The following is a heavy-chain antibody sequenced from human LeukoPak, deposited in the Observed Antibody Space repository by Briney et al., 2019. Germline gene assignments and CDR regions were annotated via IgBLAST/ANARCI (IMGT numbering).Heavy chain of an antibody. CDR3: ARGRYYYDSSGLPNWFDP. J-gene: IGHJ5*02. Sequence: PSETLSLTCAVYGGYFSGYHWSWLRQPPGKGLEWSGEINHSGNTNHNPSLKSRDTISVDTHKNHFSLKLRSVTAADTAVYSGARGRYYYDSSGLPNWFDPWGQGTLVTVSS. D-gene: IGHD3-22*01. CDR1: GGYFSGYH. V-gene: IGHV4-34*01. CDR2: INHSGNT.